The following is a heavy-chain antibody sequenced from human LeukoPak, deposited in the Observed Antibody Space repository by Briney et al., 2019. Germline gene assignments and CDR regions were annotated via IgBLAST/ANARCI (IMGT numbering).Heavy chain of an antibody. J-gene: IGHJ4*02. CDR3: AKDRSGDYGAGDYDY. D-gene: IGHD4-17*01. CDR1: GFTFSNYA. CDR2: ISGSGGST. V-gene: IGHV3-23*01. Sequence: GGSLRLSCAASGFTFSNYAMTWVRQAPGKGLEWVSHISGSGGSTYYVDSVKGRFTISRDNSKNTLYLQMNSLRAEDTAVYYCAKDRSGDYGAGDYDYWGQGTLVTVSS.